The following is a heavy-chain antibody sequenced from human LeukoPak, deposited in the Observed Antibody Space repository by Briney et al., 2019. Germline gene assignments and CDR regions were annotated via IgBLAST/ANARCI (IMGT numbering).Heavy chain of an antibody. CDR2: INPNTGGS. CDR1: GYTFTGYY. J-gene: IGHJ4*02. D-gene: IGHD1-26*01. Sequence: ASVKVSCKASGYTFTGYYMHRVRQAPGQGLEWLGRINPNTGGSDYAQKFQGRVTMTSDTSTSTAYMELSRLNSDDTAVYHCATLVSGIDYWGQGTLVTVSS. V-gene: IGHV1-2*06. CDR3: ATLVSGIDY.